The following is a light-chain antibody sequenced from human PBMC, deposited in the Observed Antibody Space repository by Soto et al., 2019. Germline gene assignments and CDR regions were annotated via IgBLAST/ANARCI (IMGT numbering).Light chain of an antibody. V-gene: IGKV1-39*01. CDR3: QQTYSTLGA. J-gene: IGKJ3*01. CDR1: QSISSY. CDR2: AAS. Sequence: DIQMTQSPSSLSASVGDRVTITCRASQSISSYLNWYQQKPGKAPKVLIYAASSLQSGVPSRFSGSGSGTDCTLTISSLQPEDFATYYCQQTYSTLGAFGPGTKVDI.